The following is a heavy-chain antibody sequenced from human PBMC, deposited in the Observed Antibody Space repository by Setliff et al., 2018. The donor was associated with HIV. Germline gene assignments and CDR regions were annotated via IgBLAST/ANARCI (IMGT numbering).Heavy chain of an antibody. CDR2: IYYSGSS. CDR1: GGSISSGYYY. V-gene: IGHV4-31*03. J-gene: IGHJ3*02. Sequence: ASETLSLTCSVSGGSISSGYYYWSWIRQHPGKGLEWIGYIYYSGSSYYNPSLKSRVTISVDTSKNQFSVKLSSVTAADTAVYYCARVLNPSDAFDIWGQGTMVT. CDR3: ARVLNPSDAFDI.